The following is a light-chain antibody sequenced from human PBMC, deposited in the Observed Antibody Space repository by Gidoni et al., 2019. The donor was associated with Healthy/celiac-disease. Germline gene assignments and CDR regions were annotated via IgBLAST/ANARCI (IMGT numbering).Light chain of an antibody. CDR2: WAS. V-gene: IGKV4-1*01. CDR1: QSVLYSSNNKNY. CDR3: QQYYGTPPT. J-gene: IGKJ1*01. Sequence: DIVMTQSPDSLAVSLGERATINCKSSQSVLYSSNNKNYLAWYQQKPGQPPKLLIYWASTRESGVPDRFSGSGSGTDFTLTISSLQAEDVAVYYCQQYYGTPPTFGQXTKVEIK.